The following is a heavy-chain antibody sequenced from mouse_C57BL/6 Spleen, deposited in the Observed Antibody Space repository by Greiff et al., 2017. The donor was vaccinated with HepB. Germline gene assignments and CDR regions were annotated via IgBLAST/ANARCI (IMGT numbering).Heavy chain of an antibody. CDR3: AGGKIYYSNYDWYFDV. D-gene: IGHD2-5*01. J-gene: IGHJ1*03. Sequence: EVQLQESGPGMVKPSQSLSLTCTVTGYSITSGYDWHWIRHFPGNKLEWMGYISYSGSTNYNPSLKSRISITHDTSKNHFFLKLNSVTTEDTATYYCAGGKIYYSNYDWYFDVWGTGTTVTVSS. CDR1: GYSITSGYD. V-gene: IGHV3-1*01. CDR2: ISYSGST.